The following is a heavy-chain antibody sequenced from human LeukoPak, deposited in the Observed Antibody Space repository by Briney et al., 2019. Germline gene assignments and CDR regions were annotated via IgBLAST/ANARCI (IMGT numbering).Heavy chain of an antibody. Sequence: ASVEVSCNASGYTFPSYGISWVRQAPGQGLEWMGWISAYNGDTNYAQKLQGRVTMTTDTSTSTAYMELRSLRSDDTAVYYCARVFDYSNPRLDYWGQGTLVTVSS. CDR1: GYTFPSYG. CDR3: ARVFDYSNPRLDY. CDR2: ISAYNGDT. V-gene: IGHV1-18*01. J-gene: IGHJ4*02. D-gene: IGHD4-11*01.